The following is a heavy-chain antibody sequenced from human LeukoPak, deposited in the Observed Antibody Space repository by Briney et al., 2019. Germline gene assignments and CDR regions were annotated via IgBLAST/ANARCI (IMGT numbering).Heavy chain of an antibody. J-gene: IGHJ5*02. CDR2: INYGGRST. D-gene: IGHD1-1*01. CDR3: VRGAGCGTSGA. Sequence: GGSLRLSCAASGFTFSLYCMHWVRQAPGKGLEWVSSINYGGRSTSYADSVEGRFTISRDNSENTLFLQMNSLRAEDTAFYSCVRGAGCGTSGAWGQGTLVTVSS. CDR1: GFTFSLYC. V-gene: IGHV3-74*01.